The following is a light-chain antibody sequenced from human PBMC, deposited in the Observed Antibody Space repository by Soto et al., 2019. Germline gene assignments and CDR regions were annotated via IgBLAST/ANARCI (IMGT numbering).Light chain of an antibody. CDR3: QQYEDWPIT. J-gene: IGKJ5*01. V-gene: IGKV3D-15*01. Sequence: EIVMTQSPATLSVSPGERATLSCRASRSISNKLAWYQQKPGQAPRRLIYCATTEAADTPARFSGSGSGTEFTLTISSLQSEDVAVYYCQQYEDWPITFGQGTRLESK. CDR1: RSISNK. CDR2: CAT.